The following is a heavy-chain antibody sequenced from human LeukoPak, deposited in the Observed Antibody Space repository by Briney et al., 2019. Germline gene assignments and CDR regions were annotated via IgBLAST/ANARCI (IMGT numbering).Heavy chain of an antibody. CDR3: ARQVSGYSYGFYYYYYMDV. V-gene: IGHV4-38-2*02. Sequence: SETLSLTCTVSGYSISSGYYWGWIRQPPGKGLEWIGSIYHSGRTFYNPSLKSRVTISVDTSKNQFSLKLSSVTAADTAVYYCARQVSGYSYGFYYYYYMDVWGKGTTVTISS. J-gene: IGHJ6*03. D-gene: IGHD5-18*01. CDR2: IYHSGRT. CDR1: GYSISSGYY.